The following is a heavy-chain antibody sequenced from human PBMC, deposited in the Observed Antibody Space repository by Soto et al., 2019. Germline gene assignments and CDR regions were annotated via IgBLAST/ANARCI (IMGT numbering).Heavy chain of an antibody. CDR3: ARGCITMVRGVGSYYYYYYMDV. V-gene: IGHV4-34*01. CDR1: GGSFSGYY. D-gene: IGHD3-10*01. Sequence: PSETLSLTCAVYGGSFSGYYWSWIRQPPGKGLEWIGEFNHSGSTNYNPSLKSRVTISVDTSKNQFSLKLSSVTAADTAVYYCARGCITMVRGVGSYYYYYYMDVWGKGTTVTVSS. J-gene: IGHJ6*03. CDR2: FNHSGST.